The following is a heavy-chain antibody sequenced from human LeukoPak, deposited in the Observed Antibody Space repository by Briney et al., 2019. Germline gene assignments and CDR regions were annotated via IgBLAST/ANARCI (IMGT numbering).Heavy chain of an antibody. CDR2: IIPIFGTA. CDR1: GGTFISYA. J-gene: IGHJ4*02. CDR3: ARGASYCGGDCRKPFDY. Sequence: GSSVKVSCKASGGTFISYAISWVRQAPGQGLEWMGRIIPIFGTANYAQQFQGRVTITTDESTSTAYMELSSRRSEDTAVYYCARGASYCGGDCRKPFDYWGQGTLVTVS. V-gene: IGHV1-69*05. D-gene: IGHD2-21*02.